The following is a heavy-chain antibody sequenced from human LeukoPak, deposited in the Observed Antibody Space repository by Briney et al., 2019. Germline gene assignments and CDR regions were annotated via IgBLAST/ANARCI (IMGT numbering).Heavy chain of an antibody. V-gene: IGHV3-30*04. Sequence: PGGSLRLSRAASGFTFSSYPMHWVRQAPGKGLEWVAVISFDGNNKYYSDSVKGRFSISRDNSKNTLYLQMNSLRTKDTAVYYCARDVGEEDWGQGTLVTVSS. CDR2: ISFDGNNK. D-gene: IGHD3-10*01. J-gene: IGHJ4*02. CDR3: ARDVGEED. CDR1: GFTFSSYP.